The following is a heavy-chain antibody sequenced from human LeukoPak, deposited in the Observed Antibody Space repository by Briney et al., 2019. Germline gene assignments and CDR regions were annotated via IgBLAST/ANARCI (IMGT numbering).Heavy chain of an antibody. D-gene: IGHD3-10*01. Sequence: PGGSLRLSCAASGFTFSSYGMHWARQAPGKGLEWVAFIRYDGSNKYYADSVKGRFTISRDNSKNTLYLQMNSLRAEDTAVYYCAKDGARGSGITRYGMDVWGQGTTVTVSS. CDR1: GFTFSSYG. CDR3: AKDGARGSGITRYGMDV. CDR2: IRYDGSNK. V-gene: IGHV3-30*02. J-gene: IGHJ6*02.